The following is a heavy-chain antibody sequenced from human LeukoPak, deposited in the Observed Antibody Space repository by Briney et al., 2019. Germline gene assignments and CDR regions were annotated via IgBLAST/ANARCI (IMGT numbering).Heavy chain of an antibody. CDR3: TTVIS. J-gene: IGHJ5*02. CDR1: GFTFGDDA. Sequence: GGSLRLSFTGSGFTFGDDARRWVGQAPGKGLERVSFIRSKAYGGTTECAASVKGRFTISRDDSKSIAYLQMNSLKTEDTAVYYCTTVISWGQGTLVTVSS. CDR2: IRSKAYGGTT. V-gene: IGHV3-49*04.